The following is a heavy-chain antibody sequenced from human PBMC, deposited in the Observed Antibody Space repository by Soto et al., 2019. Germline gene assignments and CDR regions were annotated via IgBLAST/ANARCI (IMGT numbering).Heavy chain of an antibody. Sequence: KPSETLSLTCTVSGGSISSDDYCWSWIRQPPGKGLEWIGYIYSSGSTYHNPSLKSRVTMSVDTSKNQFSLKLSSVTAADTAVYYCARPNSSGYYSPFDSWGQGTLVTVSS. CDR2: IYSSGST. CDR3: ARPNSSGYYSPFDS. V-gene: IGHV4-30-4*01. J-gene: IGHJ4*02. D-gene: IGHD3-22*01. CDR1: GGSISSDDYC.